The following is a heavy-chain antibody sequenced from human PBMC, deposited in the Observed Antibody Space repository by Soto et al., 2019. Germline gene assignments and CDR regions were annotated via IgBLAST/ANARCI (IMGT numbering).Heavy chain of an antibody. V-gene: IGHV4-34*01. CDR3: ARRSSSWYRLDY. D-gene: IGHD6-13*01. CDR1: GGSISSGYY. J-gene: IGHJ4*02. CDR2: INHSGST. Sequence: SETLSLTCAVSGGSISSGYYWSWIRQPPGKGLEWIGEINHSGSTNYNPSLKSRVTISVDTSKNQFSLKLSSVTAADTAVYYCARRSSSWYRLDYWGQGTLVTVSS.